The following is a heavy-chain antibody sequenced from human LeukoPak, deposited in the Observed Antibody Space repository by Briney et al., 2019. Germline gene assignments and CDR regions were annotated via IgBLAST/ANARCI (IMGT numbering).Heavy chain of an antibody. CDR2: IKQDGSER. D-gene: IGHD1-26*01. CDR1: GLTFNSYW. CDR3: ARSSGSAEAFDI. Sequence: PGGSLRLSCAASGLTFNSYWMNWVRQAPGKGLEWVANIKQDGSERYYVDSVMGRFTISRDNAKNSLFLQMNSLRAEDTAVYFCARSSGSAEAFDIWGQGTMVTVSS. V-gene: IGHV3-7*03. J-gene: IGHJ3*02.